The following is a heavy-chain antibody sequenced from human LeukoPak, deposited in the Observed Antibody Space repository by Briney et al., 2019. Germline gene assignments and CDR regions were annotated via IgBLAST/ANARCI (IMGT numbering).Heavy chain of an antibody. Sequence: PGGSLRLSCAASGFTFSSYSMNWVRQAPGKGLEWVSSISSSSSYIYYADSVKGRFTISRDNAKNSLYLQMNSLRAEDTAVYYCARVRSSSWYVHWFDPWGQGTLVTVSS. V-gene: IGHV3-21*04. D-gene: IGHD6-13*01. J-gene: IGHJ5*02. CDR2: ISSSSSYI. CDR1: GFTFSSYS. CDR3: ARVRSSSWYVHWFDP.